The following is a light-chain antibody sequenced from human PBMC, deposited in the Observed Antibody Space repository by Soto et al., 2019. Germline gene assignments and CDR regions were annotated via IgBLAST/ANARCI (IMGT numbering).Light chain of an antibody. CDR3: KSYAGSNTYV. V-gene: IGLV2-14*01. J-gene: IGLJ1*01. CDR2: EVS. Sequence: QSVLTQPASVSGSPGQSVTISCTGTSSDVGAYKYVSWYQQHPGKAPKLMIYEVSNRPSGVSNRFSGSKSGNTASLTTSGLQADDEADYYCKSYAGSNTYVFGTGTKVTVL. CDR1: SSDVGAYKY.